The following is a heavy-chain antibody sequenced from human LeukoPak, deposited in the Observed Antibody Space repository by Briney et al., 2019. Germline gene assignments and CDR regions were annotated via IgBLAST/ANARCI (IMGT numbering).Heavy chain of an antibody. D-gene: IGHD6-13*01. CDR3: ARGVALYSSSLYFNYYFDY. Sequence: ASVKVSCKASGYTFTSYGISWVRQAPGQGLEWMGWISAYNGNTNYAQKLQGRVTMTTDTSTSTAYMELRSLRSDDTAEYYYARGVALYSSSLYFNYYFDYWGQGTLVTVSS. V-gene: IGHV1-18*01. CDR2: ISAYNGNT. J-gene: IGHJ4*02. CDR1: GYTFTSYG.